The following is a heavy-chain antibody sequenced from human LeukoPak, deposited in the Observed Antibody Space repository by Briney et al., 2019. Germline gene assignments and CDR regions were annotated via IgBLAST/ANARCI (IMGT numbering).Heavy chain of an antibody. J-gene: IGHJ4*02. CDR3: AKKWGVGTTTLDYFDY. D-gene: IGHD1-26*01. V-gene: IGHV3-23*01. CDR1: GFTFSSYG. Sequence: HPGRSLRLSCAASGFTFSSYGMHWVRQAPGKGLEWVSGISGSGGSTYYADSVKGRFTISRDNSKNTLYLQMNSLTDEDTAVYYCAKKWGVGTTTLDYFDYWGQGTLVTVSS. CDR2: ISGSGGST.